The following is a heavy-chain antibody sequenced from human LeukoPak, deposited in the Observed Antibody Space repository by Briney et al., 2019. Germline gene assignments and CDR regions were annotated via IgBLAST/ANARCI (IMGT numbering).Heavy chain of an antibody. V-gene: IGHV4-34*01. Sequence: SETLSLTCAVYGGSFSGYYWSWIRQPPGKGLEWIGEINHSGSTNYNPSLKSRVTISVDTSKNQFSLKLSSVTAADTAVYYCAIPVGLLNPSWDYWGQGTLVTVSS. CDR3: AIPVGLLNPSWDY. D-gene: IGHD2-15*01. J-gene: IGHJ4*02. CDR1: GGSFSGYY. CDR2: INHSGST.